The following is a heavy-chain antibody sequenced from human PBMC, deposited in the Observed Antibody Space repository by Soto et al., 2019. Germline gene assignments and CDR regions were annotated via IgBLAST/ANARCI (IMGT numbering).Heavy chain of an antibody. V-gene: IGHV3-23*01. CDR3: AKDRDIGSYYYGMDV. CDR2: ISGSGGST. CDR1: GFTFSSYA. Sequence: GGSLRLSCAASGFTFSSYAMSWVRQAPGKGLEWVSAISGSGGSTYYADSVKGRFTISRDNSKNTLYLQMNSLRAEDTAVYYCAKDRDIGSYYYGMDVWGQGTTVTVSS. D-gene: IGHD2-15*01. J-gene: IGHJ6*02.